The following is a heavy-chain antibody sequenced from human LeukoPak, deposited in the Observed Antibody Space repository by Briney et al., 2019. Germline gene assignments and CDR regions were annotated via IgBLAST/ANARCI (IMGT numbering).Heavy chain of an antibody. CDR1: GFTFNDYP. Sequence: GGSLRLSCAASGFTFNDYPMHWVRQAPGKGLEWVSLISGDGSVTYYADSVKGRFTISRDNSKNSLYLQMNSLRVEDTALYYCAAGSQPGTTFDYWGQGTLVTASS. CDR2: ISGDGSVT. J-gene: IGHJ4*02. CDR3: AAGSQPGTTFDY. D-gene: IGHD1-14*01. V-gene: IGHV3-43*02.